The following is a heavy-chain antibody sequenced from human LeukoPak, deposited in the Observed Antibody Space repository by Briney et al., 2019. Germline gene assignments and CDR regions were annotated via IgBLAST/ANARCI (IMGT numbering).Heavy chain of an antibody. J-gene: IGHJ4*02. CDR1: GYTFTSYD. CDR2: MNPNSGNT. V-gene: IGHV1-8*01. D-gene: IGHD1-26*01. Sequence: VASVKVSCKASGYTFTSYDINWVRQATGQGLEWMGWMNPNSGNTGYAQKFQGRVTMTRNTSISTAYMELSSLRSEDTAVYYCAGAIVGGTSYYFDYWGQGTLVTVSS. CDR3: AGAIVGGTSYYFDY.